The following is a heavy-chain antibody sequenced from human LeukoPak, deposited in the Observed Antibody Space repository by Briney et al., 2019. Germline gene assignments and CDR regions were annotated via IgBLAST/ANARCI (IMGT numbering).Heavy chain of an antibody. CDR3: ARAREPFCSSTSCSSYYFDY. V-gene: IGHV4-59*08. Sequence: SESLSLTCTVSGGSISSYYWSWIRQPPGKGLEWIGYIHYSGSTNYNPSLKSRVTISVDTSKNQFSLKLSSVTAADTAVYFCARAREPFCSSTSCSSYYFDYWGQGTLVTVSS. J-gene: IGHJ4*02. D-gene: IGHD2-2*01. CDR1: GGSISSYY. CDR2: IHYSGST.